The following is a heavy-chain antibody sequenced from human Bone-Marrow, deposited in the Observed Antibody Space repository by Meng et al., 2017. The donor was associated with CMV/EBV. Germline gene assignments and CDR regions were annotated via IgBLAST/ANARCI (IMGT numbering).Heavy chain of an antibody. CDR3: ARAHAVARYYH. CDR2: INHSGST. J-gene: IGHJ5*02. Sequence: SETLSLTCAVYGGSFSGYYWSWIRQPPGKGLEWIGEINHSGSTNYNPFLKSRVTISVDTSKNQFSLKLSSVTAADTAVYYCARAHAVARYYHWGQGTLVTVPS. V-gene: IGHV4-34*01. D-gene: IGHD6-19*01. CDR1: GGSFSGYY.